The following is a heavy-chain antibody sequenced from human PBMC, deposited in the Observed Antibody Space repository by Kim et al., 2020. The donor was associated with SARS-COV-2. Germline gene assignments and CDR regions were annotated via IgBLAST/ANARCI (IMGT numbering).Heavy chain of an antibody. CDR3: ARECGGHWYEAVGI. V-gene: IGHV7-4-1*02. J-gene: IGHJ3*02. D-gene: IGHD2-21*02. CDR1: GYIFTKYG. CDR2: IDTDTGNP. Sequence: ASVKVSCKASGYIFTKYGLSWVRQAPGQGLEWMGWIDTDTGNPTYAQGFTGRFVFSLDTSVTTAYLEINSLEAEDTAGYFCARECGGHWYEAVGIWGQGT.